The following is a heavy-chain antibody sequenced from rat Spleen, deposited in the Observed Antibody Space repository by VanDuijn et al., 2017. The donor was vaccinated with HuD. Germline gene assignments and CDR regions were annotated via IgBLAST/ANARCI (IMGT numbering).Heavy chain of an antibody. D-gene: IGHD4-1*01. V-gene: IGHV5-31*01. CDR2: ISDEGSST. Sequence: EVQLVESGGGLVQPGRSLKLSCVASGFTLNNYWMTWIRQAPGKGLEWVASISDEGSSTYYRDSVKGRFTISRDNAKSTLYLQMDSLRSEDTATYYCARRTTGLFDYWGQGVMVTVSS. J-gene: IGHJ2*01. CDR3: ARRTTGLFDY. CDR1: GFTLNNYW.